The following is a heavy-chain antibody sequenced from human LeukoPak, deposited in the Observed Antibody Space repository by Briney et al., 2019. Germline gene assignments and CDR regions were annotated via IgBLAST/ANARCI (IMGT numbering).Heavy chain of an antibody. CDR1: GDSISSETYH. V-gene: IGHV4-39*01. CDR2: IFYAGST. J-gene: IGHJ5*02. Sequence: SETLSLTCTVSGDSISSETYHWGWIRQPPGKGLQWIGSIFYAGSTYYNPSLRSRVSISVDTSKDQFSLKLFPVTAADTAVYYCARSGWSMGGFDPWGQGILVTVSS. D-gene: IGHD2-8*02. CDR3: ARSGWSMGGFDP.